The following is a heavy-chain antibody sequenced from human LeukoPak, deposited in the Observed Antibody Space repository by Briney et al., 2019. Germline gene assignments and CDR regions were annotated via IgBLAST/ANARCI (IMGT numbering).Heavy chain of an antibody. J-gene: IGHJ4*02. V-gene: IGHV3-53*01. CDR3: AKTGGPWD. Sequence: GGSLRLSCAASGFTVGSSFMTWVRQAPGKGLQWVSVIFSDGTTYYTDSVKGRFTISRDDSKNTLYLQLNSLRAEDTAVYYCAKTGGPWDWGQGTLVTVSS. D-gene: IGHD7-27*01. CDR1: GFTVGSSF. CDR2: IFSDGTT.